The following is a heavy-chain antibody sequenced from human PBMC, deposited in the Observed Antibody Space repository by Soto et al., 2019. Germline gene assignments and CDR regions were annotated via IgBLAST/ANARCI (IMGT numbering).Heavy chain of an antibody. J-gene: IGHJ6*02. D-gene: IGHD3-3*01. CDR3: ARVWVFGAFQGSPVGMDV. CDR1: GYTFTSYG. V-gene: IGHV1-18*04. Sequence: GASVKVSCKASGYTFTSYGISWVRQAPGQGLEWMGWISAYNGNTNYAQKLQGRVTMTTDTSTSTAYMELRGLRSDDTAVYYCARVWVFGAFQGSPVGMDVWGQGTTVTVSS. CDR2: ISAYNGNT.